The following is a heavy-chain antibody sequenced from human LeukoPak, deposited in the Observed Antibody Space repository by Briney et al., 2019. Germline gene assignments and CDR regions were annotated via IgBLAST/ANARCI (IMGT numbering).Heavy chain of an antibody. CDR3: ARSPHILTGENFDY. D-gene: IGHD3-9*01. J-gene: IGHJ4*02. CDR1: GYTFTSYD. Sequence: ASVKVSCKASGYTFTSYDINWVRQAPGQGLEWMGWINLKSGGTNYAGKFQGRVTMTRDTTTSTAYMDLSRLRSVDTAVYYCARSPHILTGENFDYWGQGTLVTVSS. V-gene: IGHV1-2*02. CDR2: INLKSGGT.